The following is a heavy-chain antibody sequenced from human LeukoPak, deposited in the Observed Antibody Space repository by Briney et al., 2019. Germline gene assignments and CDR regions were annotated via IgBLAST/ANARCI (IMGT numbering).Heavy chain of an antibody. V-gene: IGHV3-7*01. CDR3: ARGGATTFGLWGNAFDI. J-gene: IGHJ3*02. CDR1: AFTLNDYW. Sequence: PGGSLRLSCAASAFTLNDYWMTWVRQAPGKGLEWVANIKQDGGEKYYVDSVKGRFTISRDNAKNSLYLQMNSLRAEDTAVYYCARGGATTFGLWGNAFDIWGQGTMVTVSS. D-gene: IGHD3-3*01. CDR2: IKQDGGEK.